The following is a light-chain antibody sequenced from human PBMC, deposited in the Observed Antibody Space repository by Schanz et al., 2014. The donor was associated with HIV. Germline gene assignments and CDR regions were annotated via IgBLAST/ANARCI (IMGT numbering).Light chain of an antibody. Sequence: QSALTQPPSASGSPGQSVTISCTGTISDVGGYNYVSWYQRHPDKAPKLMIYEVNKRPSGVPDRFSGSKSGNTASLTVSGLQAEDEADYYCCSYAVGNTVIFGGGTKLTV. J-gene: IGLJ2*01. CDR1: ISDVGGYNY. V-gene: IGLV2-8*01. CDR3: CSYAVGNTVI. CDR2: EVN.